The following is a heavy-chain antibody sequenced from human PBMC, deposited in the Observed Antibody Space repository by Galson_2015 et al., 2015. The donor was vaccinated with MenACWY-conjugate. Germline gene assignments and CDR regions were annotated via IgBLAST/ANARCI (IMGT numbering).Heavy chain of an antibody. V-gene: IGHV3-23*01. CDR2: ISGGGDST. J-gene: IGHJ4*02. Sequence: SLRLSCAASGFTFSNYAMSWVRQAPGKGLEWVSAISGGGDSTYYADSVKGRFTISRDNSKNTLYLQMNSLRAEDTAVYYCAKLVVLALESNFDYWGQGTLVTVSS. D-gene: IGHD2-2*01. CDR3: AKLVVLALESNFDY. CDR1: GFTFSNYA.